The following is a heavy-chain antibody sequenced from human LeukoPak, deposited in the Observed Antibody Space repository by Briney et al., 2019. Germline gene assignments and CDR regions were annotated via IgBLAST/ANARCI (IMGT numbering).Heavy chain of an antibody. CDR2: ISPTGSTT. D-gene: IGHD6-6*01. CDR3: ARGPNSNWSGLDF. Sequence: GGSLRLSCTASGFSFSGHWMHWARQLPGKGLVWVSRISPTGSTTSYADSVKGRITVSRDNAKNTLYLQVNNLRAEDTAVYYCARGPNSNWSGLDFWGQGTLLTVSS. J-gene: IGHJ4*02. CDR1: GFSFSGHW. V-gene: IGHV3-74*01.